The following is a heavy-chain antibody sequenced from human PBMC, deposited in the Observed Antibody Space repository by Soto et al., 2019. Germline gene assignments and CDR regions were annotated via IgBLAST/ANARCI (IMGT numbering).Heavy chain of an antibody. D-gene: IGHD5-18*01. CDR2: IIPIWGTA. J-gene: IGHJ4*02. CDR1: GVTFSSYD. CDR3: ARIPVYWDTAMVNFDY. Sequence: QVQLVQSGAEVQKPGSSVKVSCKASGVTFSSYDISWVRQAPGQGREWMGGIIPIWGTANYAQKFQGRVTMTADESTSTGYMELSSLRSEDTAVYYCARIPVYWDTAMVNFDYWCQGTLVTVSS. V-gene: IGHV1-69*01.